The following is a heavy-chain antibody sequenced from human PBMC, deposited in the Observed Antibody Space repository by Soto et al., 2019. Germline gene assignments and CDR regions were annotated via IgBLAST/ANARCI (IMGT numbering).Heavy chain of an antibody. CDR2: IYYSGST. V-gene: IGHV4-59*01. CDR3: ARLGHVYYYDSSGYREYFQH. J-gene: IGHJ1*01. Sequence: QVQLQESGPGLVKPSETLSLTCTVSGGSISSYYWSWIRQPPGKGLEWIGYIYYSGSTTYNPSLRSRVTISVDTSKNQFSLKLSSVTAADTAVYYWARLGHVYYYDSSGYREYFQHWGQGTLVTVSS. D-gene: IGHD3-22*01. CDR1: GGSISSYY.